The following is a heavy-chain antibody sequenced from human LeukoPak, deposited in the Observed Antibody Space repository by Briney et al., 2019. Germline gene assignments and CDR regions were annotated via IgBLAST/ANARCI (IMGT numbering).Heavy chain of an antibody. V-gene: IGHV3-48*03. Sequence: GGSLRLSCAASGFTFSSYEMNWVRQAPGKGLEWVSYISSSGSTIYYADSVKGRFTISRDDAKNSLYLQMNSLRAEDTAVYYCARLPELPGFGDYWGPGTLVTVSS. D-gene: IGHD3-10*01. CDR3: ARLPELPGFGDY. CDR2: ISSSGSTI. J-gene: IGHJ4*02. CDR1: GFTFSSYE.